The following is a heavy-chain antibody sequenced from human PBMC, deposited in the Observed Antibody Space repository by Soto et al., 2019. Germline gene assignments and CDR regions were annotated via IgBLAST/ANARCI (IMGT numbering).Heavy chain of an antibody. J-gene: IGHJ6*04. D-gene: IGHD2-2*01. V-gene: IGHV3-15*01. CDR1: GSTFSNAW. Sequence: GWSLRLSCAASGSTFSNAWMSWVRQAPGKGLEWVGRIKSKTDGGTTDYAAPVKGRFTISRDDSKNTLYLQMNSLKTEDTAVYYCTTDIVVVPAAQSTIYYYGMEVWGKGTKVTVSS. CDR3: TTDIVVVPAAQSTIYYYGMEV. CDR2: IKSKTDGGTT.